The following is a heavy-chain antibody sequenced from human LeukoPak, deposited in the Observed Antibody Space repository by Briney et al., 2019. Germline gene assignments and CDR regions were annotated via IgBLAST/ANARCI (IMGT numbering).Heavy chain of an antibody. CDR2: ISGSGGST. J-gene: IGHJ4*02. D-gene: IGHD3-3*01. CDR3: SRDMLLYDFWSGGADY. Sequence: PGGSLRLSCAASGFTFSSYAMSWVRQAPGKGLEWVSAISGSGGSTYYADSVKGRFTISSDNSKNTRYLQMNSLRAEDTAVYYCSRDMLLYDFWSGGADYWGQGTLVTVSS. V-gene: IGHV3-23*01. CDR1: GFTFSSYA.